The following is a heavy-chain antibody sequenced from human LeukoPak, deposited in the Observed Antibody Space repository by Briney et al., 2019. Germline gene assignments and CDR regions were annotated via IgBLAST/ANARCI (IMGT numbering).Heavy chain of an antibody. J-gene: IGHJ4*02. Sequence: ASVKVSCKASGYTFTSYDINWVRQATGQGLEWMGWMNPNSGNTGYAQKFQGRVTMARNTSISTAYMELRSLRFDDTAVYYCARVGYDILTGYYYWGQGTLVTVSS. V-gene: IGHV1-8*01. D-gene: IGHD3-9*01. CDR2: MNPNSGNT. CDR3: ARVGYDILTGYYY. CDR1: GYTFTSYD.